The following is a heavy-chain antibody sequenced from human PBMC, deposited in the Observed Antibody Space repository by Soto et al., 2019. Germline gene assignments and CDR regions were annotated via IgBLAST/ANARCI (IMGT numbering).Heavy chain of an antibody. CDR2: VYYTGST. CDR3: ARAAVLGTNGYYYGMDV. CDR1: GGSINSDEYY. D-gene: IGHD2-8*01. V-gene: IGHV4-30-4*01. J-gene: IGHJ6*02. Sequence: QVLLQESGPGLVKPSQTLSLTCSVSGGSINSDEYYWSWIRQPPGGGLEWIGHVYYTGSTSYSPSLKSRLTISVDTSKNQFSLRLNSVSAADTAVYYCARAAVLGTNGYYYGMDVWGQGTTVTVSS.